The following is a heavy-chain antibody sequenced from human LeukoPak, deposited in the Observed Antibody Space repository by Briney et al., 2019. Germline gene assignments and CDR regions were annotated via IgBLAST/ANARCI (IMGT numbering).Heavy chain of an antibody. CDR3: ARDVQVATIYPLDY. CDR1: GFSFTTYW. J-gene: IGHJ4*02. CDR2: INQDESSQ. D-gene: IGHD5-12*01. V-gene: IGHV3-7*01. Sequence: GGSLRLSCAASGFSFTTYWMGWVRQAPGKGLEWVANINQDESSQYYVDAVKGRFTISRDNAKNSLFLQMNSLRAEDTAVYYCARDVQVATIYPLDYWGQGTLVTVSS.